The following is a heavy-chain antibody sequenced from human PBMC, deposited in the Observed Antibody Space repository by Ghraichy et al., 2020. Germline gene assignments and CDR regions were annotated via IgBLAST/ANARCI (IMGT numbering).Heavy chain of an antibody. CDR1: GYTFTDYY. Sequence: ASVKVSCKASGYTFTDYYIHWVRQAPGQGLEYMGWINPNSGDINYAQKFQGRVTMTRDTSISTAYMELSTLRSDDTALYYCARERVAGTENYGMDVWGQGTPVTVSS. D-gene: IGHD6-19*01. CDR3: ARERVAGTENYGMDV. V-gene: IGHV1-2*02. CDR2: INPNSGDI. J-gene: IGHJ6*02.